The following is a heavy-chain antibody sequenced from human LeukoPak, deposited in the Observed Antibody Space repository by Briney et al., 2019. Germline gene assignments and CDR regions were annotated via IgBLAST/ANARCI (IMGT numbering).Heavy chain of an antibody. CDR1: GDSISSHSYF. V-gene: IGHV4-39*01. Sequence: SETLSLACTVSGDSISSHSYFWGWIRQPPGKGLEWIGNIHYIGSTYYNPSLKSRVTISVDTSTNQFSLKLSSVTAADTAVYYCAKTLPYSGGWRATFDFWGQGTLVTVSS. CDR3: AKTLPYSGGWRATFDF. D-gene: IGHD6-19*01. CDR2: IHYIGST. J-gene: IGHJ4*02.